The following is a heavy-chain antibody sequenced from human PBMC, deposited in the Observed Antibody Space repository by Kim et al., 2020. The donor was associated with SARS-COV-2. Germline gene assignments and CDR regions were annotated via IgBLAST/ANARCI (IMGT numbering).Heavy chain of an antibody. D-gene: IGHD4-4*01. Sequence: SETLSLTCSVSGGSISRGGYYWSWIRQHPGKGLEWIAYIFYSGDAYYNSSLRSRVTISIDTSKNQFSLKLTSVTAADTAVYYCAGQNDYNGNSLDHWGQG. CDR1: GGSISRGGYY. CDR2: IFYSGDA. J-gene: IGHJ4*02. CDR3: AGQNDYNGNSLDH. V-gene: IGHV4-31*03.